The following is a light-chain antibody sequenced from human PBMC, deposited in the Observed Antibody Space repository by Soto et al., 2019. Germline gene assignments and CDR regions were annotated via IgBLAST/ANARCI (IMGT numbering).Light chain of an antibody. Sequence: DIQITQGPSTLAASVGDRVTITSCAKQSISSWLAWYQQKPGKAPKLLIYKASSLDSGIPARFSGSGSGTEFTLTISSLQPEDVATYYCQKYDSAPHTFGQGTKVDIK. CDR2: KAS. J-gene: IGKJ1*01. V-gene: IGKV1-5*03. CDR3: QKYDSAPHT. CDR1: QSISSW.